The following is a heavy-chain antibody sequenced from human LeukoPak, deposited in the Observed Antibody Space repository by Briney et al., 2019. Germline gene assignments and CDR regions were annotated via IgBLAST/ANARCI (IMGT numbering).Heavy chain of an antibody. CDR3: ARPVYYYDSSGYQSPGGMDV. CDR2: IYPGDSDT. J-gene: IGHJ6*02. CDR1: GYSFTSYW. D-gene: IGHD3-22*01. V-gene: IGHV5-51*01. Sequence: GESLKISCKGSGYSFTSYWIGWVRQMPGKGLEWMGTIYPGDSDTRYSPSFQGQVTISADKSISTAYLQWSSLKASDTAMYYCARPVYYYDSSGYQSPGGMDVWGQGTTVTVSS.